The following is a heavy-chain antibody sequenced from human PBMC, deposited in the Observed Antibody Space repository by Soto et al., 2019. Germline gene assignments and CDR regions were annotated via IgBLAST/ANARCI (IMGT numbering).Heavy chain of an antibody. CDR2: ISWNSGTI. Sequence: EVQLVESGGGLVQPGRSLRLSCAASGFTFDDYALHWVRQAPGKGLEWVSGISWNSGTIGYADSVQGRFTISSDNAENSLTLHVISLRAEDTALYYCLYAGGAAAAGLEFDYWGQGTLITVSS. J-gene: IGHJ4*02. D-gene: IGHD6-13*01. CDR3: LYAGGAAAAGLEFDY. CDR1: GFTFDDYA. V-gene: IGHV3-9*01.